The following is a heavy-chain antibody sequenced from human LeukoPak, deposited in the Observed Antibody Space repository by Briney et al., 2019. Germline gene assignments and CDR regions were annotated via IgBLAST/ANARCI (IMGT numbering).Heavy chain of an antibody. CDR2: IYYSGST. D-gene: IGHD3-22*01. CDR1: GGSISSYY. J-gene: IGHJ5*02. CDR3: ARQTYDSSGYFENWFDP. V-gene: IGHV4-59*08. Sequence: SETLSLTCTVSGGSISSYYWSWIRQPPGKGLEWIGYIYYSGSTNYNPSLKSRVTISVDTSKNQSSLKLSSVTAADTAVYYCARQTYDSSGYFENWFDPWGQGTLVTVSS.